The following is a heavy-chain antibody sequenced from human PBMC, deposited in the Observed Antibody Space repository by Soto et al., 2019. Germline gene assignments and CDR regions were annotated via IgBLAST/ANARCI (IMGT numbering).Heavy chain of an antibody. CDR3: APRSGIGNWFDP. D-gene: IGHD2-15*01. J-gene: IGHJ5*02. Sequence: QVQLVESGGGVVQPGRSLRLSCAASGFTFSSYGMHWVRQAPGKGLEWEAVISYDGSNKYYADSVKGRFTISRDNSKNTLYLQMNSLRAEDTAVYYCAPRSGIGNWFDPWGQGTLVTVSS. V-gene: IGHV3-30*03. CDR2: ISYDGSNK. CDR1: GFTFSSYG.